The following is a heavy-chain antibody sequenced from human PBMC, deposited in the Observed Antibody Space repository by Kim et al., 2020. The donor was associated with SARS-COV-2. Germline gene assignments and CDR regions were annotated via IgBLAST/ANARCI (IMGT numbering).Heavy chain of an antibody. CDR2: IIPIFGTV. D-gene: IGHD4-17*01. J-gene: IGHJ4*02. Sequence: SVKVSCKAAGGSLNRYAINWVRQAPGQGLIWMGSIIPIFGTVNYAQMFQGRVSITADGSMTTAYLELNSLTSADTAVYYCARGSIATVTTEGRLDHWGQGVVVNVYS. CDR1: GGSLNRYA. V-gene: IGHV1-69*13. CDR3: ARGSIATVTTEGRLDH.